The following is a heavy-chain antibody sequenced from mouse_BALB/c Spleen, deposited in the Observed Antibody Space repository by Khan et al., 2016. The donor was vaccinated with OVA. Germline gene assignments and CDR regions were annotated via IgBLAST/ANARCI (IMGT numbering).Heavy chain of an antibody. D-gene: IGHD1-1*01. J-gene: IGHJ3*01. CDR1: GFTFSTYA. CDR2: INSAGDHI. Sequence: EVELVESGGDLVMPGGSLKLSCSASGFTFSTYAMSWVRQTPEKRLEWVATINSAGDHIFYPDSVKGRFTISRDNAKNTLYLQMNSLRSEDTAMYYCARHNYGPFAYWGQGTLVTVSA. V-gene: IGHV5-9-3*01. CDR3: ARHNYGPFAY.